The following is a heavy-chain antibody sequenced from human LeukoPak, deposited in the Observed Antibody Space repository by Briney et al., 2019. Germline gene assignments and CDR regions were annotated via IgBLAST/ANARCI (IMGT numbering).Heavy chain of an antibody. V-gene: IGHV4-39*01. CDR2: IYYSGST. J-gene: IGHJ5*02. Sequence: SETLSLTCAVSGGSISSSSYYWGWIRQPPGKGLEWIGSIYYSGSTYYNPSLKSRVTISVDTSKNQFSLKLSSVTAADTAVYYCAGLGVVWLPAAWFNWFDPWGQGTLVTVSS. CDR3: AGLGVVWLPAAWFNWFDP. CDR1: GGSISSSSYY. D-gene: IGHD2-2*01.